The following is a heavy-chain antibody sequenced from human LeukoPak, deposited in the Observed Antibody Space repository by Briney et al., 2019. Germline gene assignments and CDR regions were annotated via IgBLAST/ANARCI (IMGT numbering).Heavy chain of an antibody. CDR1: GFTFDEYA. D-gene: IGHD3-22*01. V-gene: IGHV3-43D*03. Sequence: GGSLRLSCVGSGFTFDEYAMHWVRQAPGKGLEWVSLITWDARDTYYADSVRGRFTISRDNSKSSLYLQMNSLRAEDTALYYCTKGGGSGFLDWGQGTLVTVSS. J-gene: IGHJ4*02. CDR3: TKGGGSGFLD. CDR2: ITWDARDT.